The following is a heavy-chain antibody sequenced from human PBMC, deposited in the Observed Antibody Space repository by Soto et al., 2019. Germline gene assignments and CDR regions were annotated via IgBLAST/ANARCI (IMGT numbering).Heavy chain of an antibody. D-gene: IGHD4-17*01. CDR3: ARDDSYGDYGWFDP. J-gene: IGHJ5*02. V-gene: IGHV3-33*01. CDR2: IWYDGSNK. Sequence: GESLKISCAASGFTFSSYGMHWVRQAPGKGLEWVAVIWYDGSNKYYADSVKGRFTISRDNSKNTLYLQMNSLRAEDTAVYYCARDDSYGDYGWFDPWGQGTLVTVSS. CDR1: GFTFSSYG.